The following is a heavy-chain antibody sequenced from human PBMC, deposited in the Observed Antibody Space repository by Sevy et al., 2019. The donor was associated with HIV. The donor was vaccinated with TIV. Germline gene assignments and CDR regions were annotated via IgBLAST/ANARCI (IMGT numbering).Heavy chain of an antibody. CDR2: IYWNDDK. V-gene: IGHV2-5*01. CDR3: AHRKEGIAIFGVVMPSPYYFDY. J-gene: IGHJ4*02. D-gene: IGHD3-3*01. CDR1: GFSLSTSGVG. Sequence: SGPTLVNPTQTLTLTCTFSGFSLSTSGVGVGWIRQPPGKALEWLALIYWNDDKRYSPSVKSRLTNTKDTAKNQVVLTMTNMDLVETATKYCAHRKEGIAIFGVVMPSPYYFDYWGQGTLVTVSS.